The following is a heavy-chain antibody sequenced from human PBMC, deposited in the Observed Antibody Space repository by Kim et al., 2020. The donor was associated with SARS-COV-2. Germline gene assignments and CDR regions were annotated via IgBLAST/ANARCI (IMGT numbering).Heavy chain of an antibody. J-gene: IGHJ6*02. Sequence: GGSLRPSCAASGFPFSSHTMSWVRQAPEKGLEWVSTISVGSAAIYYADSVRGRFTIYRDDSQNMLYLQMNSLRAEDTAEYYCANYRYGYGMDVWGQGTTVTVSS. CDR1: GFPFSSHT. CDR2: ISVGSAAI. D-gene: IGHD1-1*01. CDR3: ANYRYGYGMDV. V-gene: IGHV3-23*01.